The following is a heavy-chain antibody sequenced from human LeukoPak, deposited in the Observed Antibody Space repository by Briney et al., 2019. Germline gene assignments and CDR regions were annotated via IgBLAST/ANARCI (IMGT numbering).Heavy chain of an antibody. CDR2: ISYDGAYT. V-gene: IGHV3-30*18. CDR1: GFTFSDFG. J-gene: IGHJ5*02. D-gene: IGHD3-16*01. CDR3: AKEVHDHIWGRSHVNNFDP. Sequence: PGGSLRLSCEVSGFTFSDFGMHWVRQAPGKGLEWLAIISYDGAYTHTSKSLKGRFTISGDNANNTLSLQMTSLRPEDTAVYYCAKEVHDHIWGRSHVNNFDPWGQGTLVTVSS.